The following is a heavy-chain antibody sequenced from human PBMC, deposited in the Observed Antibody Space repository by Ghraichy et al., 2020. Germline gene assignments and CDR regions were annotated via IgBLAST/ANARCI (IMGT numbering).Heavy chain of an antibody. Sequence: GGSLRLSCAASGFTFSSYSMNWVRQAPGKGLEWVSSISSSSSYIYYADSVKGRFTISRDNAKNSLYLQMNSLRAEDTAVYYCARDRGGYCSGGSCDDAFDIWGQGTMVTVSS. V-gene: IGHV3-21*01. CDR3: ARDRGGYCSGGSCDDAFDI. CDR2: ISSSSSYI. J-gene: IGHJ3*02. D-gene: IGHD2-15*01. CDR1: GFTFSSYS.